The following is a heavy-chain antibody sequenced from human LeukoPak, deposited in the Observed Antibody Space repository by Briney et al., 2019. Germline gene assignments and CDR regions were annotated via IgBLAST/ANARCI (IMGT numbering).Heavy chain of an antibody. CDR3: ARGRRYCSSTTCYGMYYSDY. Sequence: GASVKVSCKASGYTFNNYAMNWVRQAPGQGLEWMGWINTNTGNPTYAQGFTGRFIFSFDTSVSTAYLQISSLKAEDTAIYYCARGRRYCSSTTCYGMYYSDYWGQGTLVTVSS. J-gene: IGHJ4*02. CDR1: GYTFNNYA. CDR2: INTNTGNP. D-gene: IGHD2-2*01. V-gene: IGHV7-4-1*02.